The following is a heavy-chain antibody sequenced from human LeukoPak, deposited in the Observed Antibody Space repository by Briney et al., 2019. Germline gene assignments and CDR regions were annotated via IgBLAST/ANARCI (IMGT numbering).Heavy chain of an antibody. CDR3: ARASNGYLFDY. Sequence: GGSLRLSCAASGITFSTYSMNWVRQAPGKGLEWVSSISSSSSYIYYADSVKGRFTISRDNAKNSLYLQMNSLRAEDTAVYYCARASNGYLFDYWGQGTLVTVSS. D-gene: IGHD5-18*01. CDR1: GITFSTYS. CDR2: ISSSSSYI. J-gene: IGHJ4*02. V-gene: IGHV3-21*01.